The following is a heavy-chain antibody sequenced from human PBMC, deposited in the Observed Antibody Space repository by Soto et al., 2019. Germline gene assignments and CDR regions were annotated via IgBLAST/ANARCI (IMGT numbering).Heavy chain of an antibody. V-gene: IGHV4-34*01. CDR1: GGSFSGYY. CDR3: ARVSGYSIDY. CDR2: INHSGST. Sequence: LSLTCAVYGGSFSGYYWSWIRQPPGKGLEWIGEINHSGSTNYNPSLKSRVTISVDTSKNQSSLKLSSVTAADTAVYYCARVSGYSIDYWGQGTLVTVSS. D-gene: IGHD6-13*01. J-gene: IGHJ4*02.